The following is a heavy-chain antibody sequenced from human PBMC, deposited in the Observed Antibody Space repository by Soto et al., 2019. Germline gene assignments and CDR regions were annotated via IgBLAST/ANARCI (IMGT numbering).Heavy chain of an antibody. CDR2: FDPEDDEA. J-gene: IGHJ6*02. Sequence: QVQLVQSGAEVKKPGASVKVSCKVSGYTLTELSMHWVRQAPGKGLEWMGGFDPEDDEAIYAQKFRGRVTLTEETSTDTAYMELSSLRSEDTAVYSCATPLSRNHYGMALWGQGTTVTVSS. CDR1: GYTLTELS. CDR3: ATPLSRNHYGMAL. V-gene: IGHV1-24*01.